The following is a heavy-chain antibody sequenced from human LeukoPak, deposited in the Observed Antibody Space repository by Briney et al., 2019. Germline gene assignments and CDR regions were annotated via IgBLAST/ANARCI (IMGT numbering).Heavy chain of an antibody. V-gene: IGHV3-66*01. Sequence: PGGSLRLSCAASGFTFSNAWMSWVRQAPGKGLEWVSVIYSGGSTYYADSVKGRFTISRDNSKNTLYLQMNSLRAEDTAVYYCARVPDPYSSGWYEGGVSFDYYYGMDVWGQGTTVTVSS. J-gene: IGHJ6*02. CDR1: GFTFSNAW. D-gene: IGHD6-19*01. CDR3: ARVPDPYSSGWYEGGVSFDYYYGMDV. CDR2: IYSGGST.